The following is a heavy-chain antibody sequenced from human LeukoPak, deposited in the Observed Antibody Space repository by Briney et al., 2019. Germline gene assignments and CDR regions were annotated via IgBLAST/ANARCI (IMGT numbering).Heavy chain of an antibody. V-gene: IGHV1-46*01. J-gene: IGHJ4*02. CDR3: ARDRRSGSYYDPAYYFDY. CDR2: ISPSGGST. Sequence: ASVKVSCKASGYTFTSYYMHWVRQAPGQGLEWMGIISPSGGSTSYAQKFQGRVTMTRDTSTSTVYMELSSLRSEDTAVYYCARDRRSGSYYDPAYYFDYWGQGTLVTVSS. CDR1: GYTFTSYY. D-gene: IGHD3-10*01.